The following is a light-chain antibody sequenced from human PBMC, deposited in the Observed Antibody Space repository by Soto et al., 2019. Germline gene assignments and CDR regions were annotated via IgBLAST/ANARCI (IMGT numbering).Light chain of an antibody. CDR3: SSYAGSNSPVV. Sequence: QSALTQPPSASGSPGQSVTISCTGTSSDVGGYNYVSWYQQHPGKAPELMIYEVSKRPSGVPDRFSGSKSGNTASLTVSGLQAEDEADYYCSSYAGSNSPVVFGGGTKVTVL. CDR2: EVS. CDR1: SSDVGGYNY. V-gene: IGLV2-8*01. J-gene: IGLJ2*01.